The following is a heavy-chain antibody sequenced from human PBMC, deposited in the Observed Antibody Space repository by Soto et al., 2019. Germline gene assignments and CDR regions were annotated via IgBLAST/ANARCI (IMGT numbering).Heavy chain of an antibody. D-gene: IGHD3-16*01. V-gene: IGHV1-8*01. CDR1: GYTFTSYD. J-gene: IGHJ6*03. Sequence: ASVKVSCKASGYTFTSYDINWVRQATGQGLEWMGWMNPNSGNTGYAQKFQGRVTMTRNTSISTAYMELSSLRSEDTAVYYCDRGLFGGWYDDYYIDLWGNGTPVTVSS. CDR2: MNPNSGNT. CDR3: DRGLFGGWYDDYYIDL.